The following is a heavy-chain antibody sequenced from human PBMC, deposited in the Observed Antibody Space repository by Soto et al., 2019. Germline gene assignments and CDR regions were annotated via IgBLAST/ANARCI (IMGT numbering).Heavy chain of an antibody. V-gene: IGHV1-46*03. CDR2: INPSGGST. CDR1: GYTFTSYY. D-gene: IGHD6-6*01. Sequence: ASVNVSCKASGYTFTSYYMHWVRQAPGQGLEWMGIINPSGGSTSYAQKFQGRVTMTRDTSTSTVYMELSSLRSEDTAVYYCARVAGRVVDPFGSSSGHDAFDIWGQGTMVTVSS. J-gene: IGHJ3*02. CDR3: ARVAGRVVDPFGSSSGHDAFDI.